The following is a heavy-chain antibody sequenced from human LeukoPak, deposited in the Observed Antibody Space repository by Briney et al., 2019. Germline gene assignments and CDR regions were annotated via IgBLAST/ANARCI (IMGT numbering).Heavy chain of an antibody. J-gene: IGHJ4*02. D-gene: IGHD5-12*01. CDR2: ISSSSSYI. V-gene: IGHV3-21*01. Sequence: GGSLRLTCAASGFTFSSYSMNWVRQAPGKGLEWVSSISSSSSYIYYADSVKGRFTISRDNAKNSLYLQMNSRRAEDTSVYYCSRGGLRLDYWGQGTLLTVSS. CDR1: GFTFSSYS. CDR3: SRGGLRLDY.